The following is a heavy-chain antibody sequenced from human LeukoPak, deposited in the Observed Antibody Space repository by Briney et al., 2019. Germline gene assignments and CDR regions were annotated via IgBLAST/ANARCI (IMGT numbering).Heavy chain of an antibody. Sequence: SETLSLTCSVSGGSINGYYWSWIRQPPGKGLEWIGYVYNSDYTQYNPSLKGRVSISFDTSKSQLSLRLTSVTAADTAVYFCARNLGSSYSYLFDYWGQGTLVTVSS. J-gene: IGHJ4*02. CDR1: GGSINGYY. CDR2: VYNSDYT. V-gene: IGHV4-4*08. CDR3: ARNLGSSYSYLFDY. D-gene: IGHD2-15*01.